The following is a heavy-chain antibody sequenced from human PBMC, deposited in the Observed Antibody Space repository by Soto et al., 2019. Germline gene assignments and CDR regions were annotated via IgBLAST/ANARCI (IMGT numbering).Heavy chain of an antibody. Sequence: PGGSLRLSCAASGFTFSSYGMHWVRQAPGKGLEWVAVLSYDGSNKYYADSVKGRFTISRDNSKNTLYLQMNSRRAEATAVYYCAKDLYSRGIAVVDYWGQGTLVTVSS. J-gene: IGHJ4*02. D-gene: IGHD6-19*01. CDR1: GFTFSSYG. CDR2: LSYDGSNK. V-gene: IGHV3-30*18. CDR3: AKDLYSRGIAVVDY.